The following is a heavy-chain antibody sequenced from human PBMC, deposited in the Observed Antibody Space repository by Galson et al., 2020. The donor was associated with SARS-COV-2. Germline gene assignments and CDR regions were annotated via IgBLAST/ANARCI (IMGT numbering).Heavy chain of an antibody. CDR3: ARAVRGVIIKGFDWFDP. D-gene: IGHD3-10*01. Sequence: SETLSLTCTVSGGSISSGGYYWSWLRPHPGQGLEWIGYIYYSGSTYYTPSLKSPVTISVDTSKNQFSLKLSSVPAADTAVYYCARAVRGVIIKGFDWFDPWGQGTLVTVSS. CDR1: GGSISSGGYY. V-gene: IGHV4-31*01. CDR2: IYYSGST. J-gene: IGHJ5*02.